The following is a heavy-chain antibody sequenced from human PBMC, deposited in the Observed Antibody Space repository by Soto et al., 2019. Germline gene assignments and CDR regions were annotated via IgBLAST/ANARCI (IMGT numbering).Heavy chain of an antibody. Sequence: SETLSLTCAVSGGSISSSNWWSWVRQPPGKGLEWIGEIYHSGSTNYNPSLKSRVTISVDKSKNQFSLKLSSVTAADTAVYYCARYIVLVPAATHGMDVWGQGTTVTVSS. D-gene: IGHD2-2*01. CDR2: IYHSGST. CDR1: GGSISSSNW. V-gene: IGHV4-4*02. CDR3: ARYIVLVPAATHGMDV. J-gene: IGHJ6*02.